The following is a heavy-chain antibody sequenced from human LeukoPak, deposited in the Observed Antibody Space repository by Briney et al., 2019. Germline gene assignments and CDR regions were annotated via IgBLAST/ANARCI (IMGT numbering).Heavy chain of an antibody. D-gene: IGHD6-19*01. Sequence: GGSLRLSCAASGFTFSSYSMNWVRQAPGKGLEWVSSISSSSSYIYYADSVKGRFTISRDNAKNSLYLQMNSLRAEDTAVYYCARVEGSGWSKLCDYWGQGTLVTVSS. V-gene: IGHV3-21*01. J-gene: IGHJ4*02. CDR1: GFTFSSYS. CDR2: ISSSSSYI. CDR3: ARVEGSGWSKLCDY.